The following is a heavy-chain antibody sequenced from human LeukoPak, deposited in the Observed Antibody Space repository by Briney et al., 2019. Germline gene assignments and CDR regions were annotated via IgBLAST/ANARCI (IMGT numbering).Heavy chain of an antibody. V-gene: IGHV1-18*01. CDR3: ARGGGGYYGSGSYLIDH. D-gene: IGHD3-10*01. Sequence: ASVKVSCKASGYSFRNYGISRVRQAPGQGLEYMGWISVYNGNTKYEQRLQGRVTMTADTSTSTVYMELRGLRSDDTAVYYCARGGGGYYGSGSYLIDHWGQGTLVTVSS. J-gene: IGHJ4*02. CDR2: ISVYNGNT. CDR1: GYSFRNYG.